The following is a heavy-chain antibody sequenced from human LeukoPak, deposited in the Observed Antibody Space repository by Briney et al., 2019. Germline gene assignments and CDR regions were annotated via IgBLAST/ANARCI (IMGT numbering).Heavy chain of an antibody. V-gene: IGHV4-59*08. J-gene: IGHJ4*02. CDR2: IYYSGST. CDR1: GGSISSYY. D-gene: IGHD2-2*02. CDR3: ASVPYCSSTSYYRGFLFY. Sequence: SETLSLTCTVSGGSISSYYWSWIRQPPGKGLEWIGYIYYSGSTNYNPSLKSRVTISVDTSKNQFSLKLSSVTAADTAVYYCASVPYCSSTSYYRGFLFYWGQGTLVTVSS.